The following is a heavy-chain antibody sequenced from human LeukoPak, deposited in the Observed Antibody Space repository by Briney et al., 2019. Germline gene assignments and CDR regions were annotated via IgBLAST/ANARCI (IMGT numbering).Heavy chain of an antibody. D-gene: IGHD3-10*01. J-gene: IGHJ4*02. Sequence: SETLSLTCTVSGGSISSYYWSWIRQPPGKRLEWIGYIYYSGSTNYNPSLKSRVTISVDTSKNQFSLKLSSVTAADTVVYYCAKGGGLWFGEFPFDYWGQGTLVTVSS. CDR3: AKGGGLWFGEFPFDY. CDR1: GGSISSYY. CDR2: IYYSGST. V-gene: IGHV4-59*01.